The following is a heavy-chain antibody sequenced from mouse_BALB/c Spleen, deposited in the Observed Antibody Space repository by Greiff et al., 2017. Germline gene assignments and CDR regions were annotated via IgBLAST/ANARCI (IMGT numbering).Heavy chain of an antibody. Sequence: DVKLQESGPGLVKPSQSLSLTCSVTGYSITSCYYWNWIRQSPGNKLEWMGHISYDGSNNYNPSLKNRISITRDTSKNQFFLKLNSVTTEDTATYYCAFIATVGFAYWGQGTLVTVSA. V-gene: IGHV3-6*02. CDR2: ISYDGSN. CDR3: AFIATVGFAY. D-gene: IGHD1-1*01. J-gene: IGHJ3*01. CDR1: GYSITSCYY.